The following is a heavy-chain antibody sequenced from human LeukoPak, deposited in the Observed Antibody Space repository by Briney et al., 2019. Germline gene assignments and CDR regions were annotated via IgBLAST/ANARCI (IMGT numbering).Heavy chain of an antibody. D-gene: IGHD1-14*01. V-gene: IGHV3-30-3*01. CDR1: GFTFSGYA. Sequence: GRSLRLSCAASGFTFSGYAMHWVRQAPGKGLEWVAVISYDGSNKYYADSVKGRFTISRDNSKNTLYLQMNSLRAEDTAVYYCARDPLRREAYYFDYWGQGTLVTVSS. CDR2: ISYDGSNK. J-gene: IGHJ4*02. CDR3: ARDPLRREAYYFDY.